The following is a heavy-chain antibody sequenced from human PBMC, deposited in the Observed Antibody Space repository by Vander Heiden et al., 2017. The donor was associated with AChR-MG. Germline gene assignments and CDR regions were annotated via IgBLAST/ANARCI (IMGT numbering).Heavy chain of an antibody. J-gene: IGHJ4*02. V-gene: IGHV3-23*01. CDR1: GFTFSSYA. Sequence: EVQLLESGGGLVQPGGSLRLSCAASGFTFSSYAMSWVRQAPGKGLEWVSAISGRGGSTYYADSVNGRVTISRDNSKNTLFLQLNSLRADDPAVYYCAKVPAGCVELFAYYFDYWGQGTLVTVSS. CDR2: ISGRGGST. D-gene: IGHD3-10*01. CDR3: AKVPAGCVELFAYYFDY.